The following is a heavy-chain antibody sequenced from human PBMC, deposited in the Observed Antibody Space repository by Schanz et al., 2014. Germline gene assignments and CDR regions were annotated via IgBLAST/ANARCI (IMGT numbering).Heavy chain of an antibody. CDR2: ISRSSSTI. V-gene: IGHV3-48*02. J-gene: IGHJ4*02. CDR3: ATETYSSSWCFDY. Sequence: VQLVESGGGVVQPGRSLRLSCAASGFTFSSYAMHWVRQAPGKGLEWVSYISRSSSTIYYTDSVKGRFTISRDNAKNSVFLQMNGLSDEDTAVYYCATETYSSSWCFDYWGQGTLVTVSS. CDR1: GFTFSSYA. D-gene: IGHD6-13*01.